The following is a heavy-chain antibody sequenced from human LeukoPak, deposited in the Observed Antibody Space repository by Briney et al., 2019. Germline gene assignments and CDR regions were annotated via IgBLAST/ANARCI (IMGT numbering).Heavy chain of an antibody. D-gene: IGHD1-26*01. J-gene: IGHJ6*02. CDR3: VKAFPSGTSLFSYYTLDV. CDR2: ITYDGGSA. Sequence: PGGSLRLSCSASGFKSDDFAMHWVRQAPGKGLEWVSYITYDGGSAYYADSVKGRFTISRDNSENSVYLQMNSLRAEDTAFYYCVKAFPSGTSLFSYYTLDVWGQGTTVTVSS. V-gene: IGHV3-43D*03. CDR1: GFKSDDFA.